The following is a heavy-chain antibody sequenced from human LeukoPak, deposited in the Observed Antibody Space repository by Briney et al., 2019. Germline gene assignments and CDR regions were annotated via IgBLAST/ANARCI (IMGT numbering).Heavy chain of an antibody. CDR3: AKDQGSGSFDY. Sequence: PGGSLRLSCAASGFTFSSCGMHWVRQAPGKGLEWVAVISYDGSNKYYADSVKGRFTISRDNSKNTLYLQMNSLRAEDTAVYYCAKDQGSGSFDYWGQGTLVTVSS. J-gene: IGHJ4*02. D-gene: IGHD3-10*01. CDR2: ISYDGSNK. V-gene: IGHV3-30*18. CDR1: GFTFSSCG.